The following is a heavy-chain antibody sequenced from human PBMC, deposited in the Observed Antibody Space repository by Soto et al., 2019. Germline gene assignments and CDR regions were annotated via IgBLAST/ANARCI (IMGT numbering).Heavy chain of an antibody. D-gene: IGHD5-18*01. J-gene: IGHJ4*02. CDR2: IIPIFGIA. V-gene: IGHV1-69*04. CDR3: ARDSYSYGSLN. CDR1: GGTFSSYT. Sequence: GASVKVSCKASGGTFSSYTISWVRQAPGQGLEWMGRIIPIFGIANYAQKFQGRVTITADKSTSTAYMELSSLRSEDTAVYYCARDSYSYGSLNWGQGTLVTVSS.